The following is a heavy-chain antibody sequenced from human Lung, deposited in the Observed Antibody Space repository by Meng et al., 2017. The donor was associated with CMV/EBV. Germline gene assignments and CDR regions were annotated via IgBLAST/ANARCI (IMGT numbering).Heavy chain of an antibody. CDR1: FGSYG. J-gene: IGHJ5*02. V-gene: IGHV3-30*04. Sequence: FGSYGFNGARQAPGKEVDEVAGISDDGSKNCSADSVKGRSSISRDNCNSKLFLQMNNLRSEDTAMYYCARERGDRRGSYVRNGFDPWGQGTLVTVSS. CDR2: ISDDGSKN. D-gene: IGHD3-10*01. CDR3: ARERGDRRGSYVRNGFDP.